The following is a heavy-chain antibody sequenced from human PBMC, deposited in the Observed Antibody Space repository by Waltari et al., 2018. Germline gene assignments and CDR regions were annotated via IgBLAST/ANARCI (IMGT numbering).Heavy chain of an antibody. CDR3: ARMSATVYYYGLDV. J-gene: IGHJ6*02. CDR1: GYTFTGHY. D-gene: IGHD6-13*01. CDR2: INPKSGGT. Sequence: QVQLVQSGAEVKKPGASVKVSCKAFGYTFTGHYIPRVRPAPGQGLEWMGWINPKSGGTNYAQNFQGRVTMTRDTPISTAYMELSRLRSDDTAVYYCARMSATVYYYGLDVWGQGTTVTVSS. V-gene: IGHV1-2*02.